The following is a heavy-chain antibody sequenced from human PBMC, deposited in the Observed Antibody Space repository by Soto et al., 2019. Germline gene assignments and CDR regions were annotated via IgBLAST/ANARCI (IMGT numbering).Heavy chain of an antibody. J-gene: IGHJ6*02. CDR3: ARDRGDYLYYYYGMDV. CDR2: IYYSGST. CDR1: GGSIGSYY. D-gene: IGHD3-10*01. Sequence: PSETLSLTCTVSGGSIGSYYWSWIRQPPGKGLEWIGYIYYSGSTNYNPSLKSRVTISVDTSKNQFSLKLSSVTAADTAVYYCARDRGDYLYYYYGMDVWGQGTTVTVSS. V-gene: IGHV4-59*01.